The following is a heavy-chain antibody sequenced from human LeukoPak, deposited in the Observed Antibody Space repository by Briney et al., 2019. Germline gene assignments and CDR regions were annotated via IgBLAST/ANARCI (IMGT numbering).Heavy chain of an antibody. CDR1: GYTFTGYY. CDR3: ARPLDYGDYL. CDR2: INPNSGGT. J-gene: IGHJ5*02. Sequence: ASVKVSFKASGYTFTGYYMHWVRQAPGRGLEWMGWINPNSGGTNYAQKFQGRVTMTRDTSISTAYMELSRLRSDDTAVYYCARPLDYGDYLWGQGTLVTVSS. D-gene: IGHD4-17*01. V-gene: IGHV1-2*02.